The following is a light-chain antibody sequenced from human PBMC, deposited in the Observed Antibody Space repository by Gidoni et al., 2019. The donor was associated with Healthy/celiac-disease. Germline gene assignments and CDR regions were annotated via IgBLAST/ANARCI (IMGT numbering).Light chain of an antibody. Sequence: DIHMTQFPSSLSASVGDRVTISCQASQDITNYLNWYQQKPGKAPKLLTYDASNLETGVPSKFSGSGSGTDFTFTISSLQPEDIATYYCQQYDNLPITFGQGTRLEIK. CDR3: QQYDNLPIT. V-gene: IGKV1-33*01. CDR2: DAS. J-gene: IGKJ5*01. CDR1: QDITNY.